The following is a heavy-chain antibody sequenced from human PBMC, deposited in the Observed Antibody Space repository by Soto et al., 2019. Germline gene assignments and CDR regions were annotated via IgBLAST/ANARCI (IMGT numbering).Heavy chain of an antibody. CDR3: ARVRIVGAREIDF. CDR2: ISGYNGDI. Sequence: QVHLVQSGGEVKKPGASVKVSCKASGYTFNRHGITWVRQAPGQGLEWMGWISGYNGDINYEQKFQGRVTLSSDTLTSTLYLERKSIRFDDTAVYYCARVRIVGAREIDFWGQGTLVTVSS. CDR1: GYTFNRHG. D-gene: IGHD1-26*01. V-gene: IGHV1-18*04. J-gene: IGHJ4*02.